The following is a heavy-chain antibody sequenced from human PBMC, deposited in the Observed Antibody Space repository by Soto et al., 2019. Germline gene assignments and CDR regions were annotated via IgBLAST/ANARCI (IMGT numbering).Heavy chain of an antibody. CDR2: INPANGNT. J-gene: IGHJ4*02. V-gene: IGHV1-3*05. CDR1: RYTFTAYA. D-gene: IGHD3-16*02. Sequence: QVQLVQSGAEERKPGASVKVSCEATRYTFTAYAMHWVRQAPGQRLEWMGWINPANGNTKYSQKFQGRLTITSDTSANTVYMELNSLTSEDTAMYYCTRSAISPYGGLIGPFDYWGQGNLVTVSS. CDR3: TRSAISPYGGLIGPFDY.